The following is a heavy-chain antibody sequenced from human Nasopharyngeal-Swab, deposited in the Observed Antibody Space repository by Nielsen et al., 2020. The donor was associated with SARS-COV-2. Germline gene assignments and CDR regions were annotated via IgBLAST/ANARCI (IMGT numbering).Heavy chain of an antibody. CDR3: ARDEVAGGYFDY. Sequence: SETLSLTCTVSGGSISSGSIRSYYWSWIRQPPGKGLEWIGYFSYTGITNYNPSLKSRVTISVDMSKNQFSLKLSSVSAADTAVYYCARDEVAGGYFDYWGQGTLVTVSS. V-gene: IGHV4-61*01. CDR1: GGSISSGSIRSYY. J-gene: IGHJ4*02. CDR2: FSYTGIT. D-gene: IGHD2-15*01.